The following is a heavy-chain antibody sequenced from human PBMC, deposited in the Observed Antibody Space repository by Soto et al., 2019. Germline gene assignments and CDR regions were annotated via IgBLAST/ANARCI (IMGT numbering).Heavy chain of an antibody. D-gene: IGHD4-4*01. CDR2: INPNSGGT. V-gene: IGHV1-2*02. Sequence: ASVKVSCKASGYTFTGYYMHWVRQAPGQGLEWMGWINPNSGGTNYAQKFQGRVTMTRDTSISTAYMELSRLRSDDTAVYYCARDRAELYCTGGRYYSNHYYYDHGVHLWGQGSTVTV. CDR3: ARDRAELYCTGGRYYSNHYYYDHGVHL. J-gene: IGHJ6*02. CDR1: GYTFTGYY.